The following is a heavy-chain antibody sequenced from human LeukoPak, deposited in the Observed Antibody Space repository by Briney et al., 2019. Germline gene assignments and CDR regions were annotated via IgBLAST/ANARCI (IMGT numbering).Heavy chain of an antibody. J-gene: IGHJ4*02. D-gene: IGHD6-6*01. V-gene: IGHV4-59*01. CDR3: ARAGQFVSARPITFDY. Sequence: SETQSLTCTVSGGSISNYYWCWIRQPPGKGLEWIGYIYYSGSTNSNPSLKSRVTISLDTSKNQFSLKLSSVTAADTAVYYCARAGQFVSARPITFDYWGQGSLVTVSS. CDR1: GGSISNYY. CDR2: IYYSGST.